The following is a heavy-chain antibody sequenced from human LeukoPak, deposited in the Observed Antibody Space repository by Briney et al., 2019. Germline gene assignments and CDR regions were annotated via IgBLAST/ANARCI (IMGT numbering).Heavy chain of an antibody. V-gene: IGHV4-59*12. CDR3: AREQGYSGYDLGWFDP. CDR2: IYYSGST. CDR1: GGSISSYY. D-gene: IGHD5-12*01. Sequence: PSETLSLTCTVSGGSISSYYWSWIRQPPGKGLEWIGYIYYSGSTNYNPSLKSRVTISVDTSKNQFSLKLSSVTAADTAVYYCAREQGYSGYDLGWFDPWGQGTLVTVSS. J-gene: IGHJ5*02.